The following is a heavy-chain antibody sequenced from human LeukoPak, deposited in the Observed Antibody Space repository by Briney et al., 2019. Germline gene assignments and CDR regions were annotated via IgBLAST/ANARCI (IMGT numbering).Heavy chain of an antibody. Sequence: PGGSLRLSCAASGFTVSSNYMSWVRQAPGKGLEWVSVIYSGGSTYYADSVKGRFTISRDNSQNTLYLQMNSLRAEDTAVYYCARDNGSGSFYNDYWGQGTLVTVSS. V-gene: IGHV3-53*01. D-gene: IGHD3-10*01. J-gene: IGHJ4*02. CDR1: GFTVSSNY. CDR3: ARDNGSGSFYNDY. CDR2: IYSGGST.